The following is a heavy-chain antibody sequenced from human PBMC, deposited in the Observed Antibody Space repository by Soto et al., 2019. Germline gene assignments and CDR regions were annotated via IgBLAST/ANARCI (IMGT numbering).Heavy chain of an antibody. D-gene: IGHD3-22*01. CDR1: GFTFSNYA. CDR2: ISGSAINT. Sequence: EVQLLESGGDLVQPGGSLRLSCAASGFTFSNYAMSWFRQAPGKGLEWVSAISGSAINTYYADSVRGRFTISRDNSKNTLYLPMNHLTAAATAVYACAEGQGYYYDASGYTFDYWCQGTLVTVSS. J-gene: IGHJ4*02. CDR3: AEGQGYYYDASGYTFDY. V-gene: IGHV3-23*01.